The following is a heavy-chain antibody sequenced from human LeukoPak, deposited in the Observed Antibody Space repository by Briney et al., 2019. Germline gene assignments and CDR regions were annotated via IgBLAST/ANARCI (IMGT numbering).Heavy chain of an antibody. D-gene: IGHD6-13*01. CDR1: GYTFTSYG. V-gene: IGHV1-18*01. CDR3: ARDTLGSGYSSSSDY. CDR2: ISAYNGNT. Sequence: ASVKVSCKASGYTFTSYGISRVRQAPGQGLERMGWISAYNGNTNYAQKLQGRVTMTTDTSTSTAYMELRSLRSDDTAVYYCARDTLGSGYSSSSDYWGQGTLVTVSS. J-gene: IGHJ4*02.